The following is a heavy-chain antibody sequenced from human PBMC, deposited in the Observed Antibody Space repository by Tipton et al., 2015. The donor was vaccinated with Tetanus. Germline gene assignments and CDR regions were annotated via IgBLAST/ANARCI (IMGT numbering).Heavy chain of an antibody. CDR3: AKVSAPGTIATGNFDY. CDR1: GYSFSSYW. D-gene: IGHD1-1*01. J-gene: IGHJ4*02. V-gene: IGHV5-51*01. Sequence: QLVQSGAEAKKPGESLKISCRGSGYSFSSYWIAWVRQVPGKGLEWMGIFFPGDSESRYSPSFQGQVTMSGDNSIRTAYLQGNSLRAPATATYYCAKVSAPGTIATGNFDYWGQGTPVTVSS. CDR2: FFPGDSES.